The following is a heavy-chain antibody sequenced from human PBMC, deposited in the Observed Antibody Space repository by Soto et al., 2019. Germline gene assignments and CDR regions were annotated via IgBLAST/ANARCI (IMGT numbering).Heavy chain of an antibody. Sequence: QVQLVQSGAEVKKPGSSVKVSCKASGGTFSSYTISWVRQAPGQGLEWMGRIIPIVGIANYAQKFQGRVTNTADKSTSTAHMALSSLRSEDTAVYYCARAPYVPASLWYYYGMDVWRQVTTVTVSS. V-gene: IGHV1-69*02. D-gene: IGHD2-21*01. CDR1: GGTFSSYT. CDR3: ARAPYVPASLWYYYGMDV. CDR2: IIPIVGIA. J-gene: IGHJ6*02.